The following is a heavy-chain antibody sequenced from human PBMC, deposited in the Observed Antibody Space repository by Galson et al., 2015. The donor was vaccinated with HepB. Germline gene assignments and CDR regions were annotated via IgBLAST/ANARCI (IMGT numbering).Heavy chain of an antibody. CDR3: ARARRDNRSSVHYYYGMDV. CDR2: IYPGDSDT. D-gene: IGHD6-6*01. Sequence: QSGAEVKKPGESLKISCKGSGYNFTSYWIGWVRQMSGKGLGWMGIIYPGDSDTRYSPSFQGQVTISADKSISTAYLHWSSLKASDTAMYYCARARRDNRSSVHYYYGMDVWGQGTTVTVSS. CDR1: GYNFTSYW. V-gene: IGHV5-51*01. J-gene: IGHJ6*02.